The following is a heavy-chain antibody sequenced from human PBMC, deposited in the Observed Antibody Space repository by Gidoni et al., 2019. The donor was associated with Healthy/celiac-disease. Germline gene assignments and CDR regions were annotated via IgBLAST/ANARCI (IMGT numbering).Heavy chain of an antibody. D-gene: IGHD3-3*01. J-gene: IGHJ5*02. CDR2: ISYDGSNK. CDR3: ARDPRSYYDFWSGYLSWFDP. Sequence: QVQLVESGGGVVQPGRSLRLSCAASGFTFRSYAMHWVRQAPGKGLEGVAVISYDGSNKYYADSVKGRFTISRDNSKNTLYLQMNSLRAEDTAVYYCARDPRSYYDFWSGYLSWFDPWGQGTLVTVSS. CDR1: GFTFRSYA. V-gene: IGHV3-30*04.